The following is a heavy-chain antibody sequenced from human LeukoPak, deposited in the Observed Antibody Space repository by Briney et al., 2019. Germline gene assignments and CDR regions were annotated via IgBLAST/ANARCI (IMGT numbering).Heavy chain of an antibody. D-gene: IGHD6-13*01. Sequence: ASVKVSCKASGYTFTSYDINWVRQATGQGLEWMGWMNPNSGNTGYAQKFQGRVTMTRNTSISTACMELSSLRSEDTAVYYCARGFPRAYSSSWYYFDYWGQGTLVTVSS. CDR2: MNPNSGNT. CDR3: ARGFPRAYSSSWYYFDY. J-gene: IGHJ4*02. V-gene: IGHV1-8*01. CDR1: GYTFTSYD.